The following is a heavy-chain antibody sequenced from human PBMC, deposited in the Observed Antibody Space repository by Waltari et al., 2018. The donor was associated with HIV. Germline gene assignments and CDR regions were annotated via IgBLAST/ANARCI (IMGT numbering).Heavy chain of an antibody. CDR2: INAADGDA. D-gene: IGHD3-3*01. V-gene: IGHV1-46*02. CDR3: VRAGLGGLIQDFDI. Sequence: QVQMVQPEIEMRKPGTSVRLSCQTSGFILNDHYIHWGRQGPRQRLEWVAVINAADGDASSAQKFQSRLTLTRDLFTGSSHLDLMSLRTEDTAVYFCVRAGLGGLIQDFDIWGRGTQLVVSS. J-gene: IGHJ4*02. CDR1: GFILNDHY.